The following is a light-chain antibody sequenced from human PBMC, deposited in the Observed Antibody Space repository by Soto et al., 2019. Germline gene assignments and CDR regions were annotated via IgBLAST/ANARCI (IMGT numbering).Light chain of an antibody. CDR3: ISYTSSSLYV. J-gene: IGLJ1*01. CDR2: EVS. CDR1: SSDVGGYNY. V-gene: IGLV2-14*01. Sequence: SALTQPASVSGSPGQSITISCTGTSSDVGGYNYVSWYQQHPGKAPKVMIYEVSHRPSGVSNRFSGSKSGNTASLTISGLQAEDEADYYCISYTSSSLYVFGTGTKGTVL.